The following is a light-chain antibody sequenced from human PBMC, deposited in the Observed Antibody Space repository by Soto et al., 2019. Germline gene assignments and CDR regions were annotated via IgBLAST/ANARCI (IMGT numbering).Light chain of an antibody. CDR1: QSIGNY. CDR2: KAS. J-gene: IGKJ4*01. Sequence: DIQMTQSPSTLSASVGDRVTITCRASQSIGNYLAWYQQKPGKAPRLLIYKASNLGSGVPSRFSGTGSGTDFTLTISSLQPEDVATYYCQQANSFPLTFGGGTKVEIK. CDR3: QQANSFPLT. V-gene: IGKV1-5*03.